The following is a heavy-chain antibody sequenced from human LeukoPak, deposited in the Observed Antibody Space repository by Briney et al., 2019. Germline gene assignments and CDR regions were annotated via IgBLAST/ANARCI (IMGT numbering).Heavy chain of an antibody. CDR3: ARWLVAATHNWFDP. Sequence: SETLSLTCTVSGGSISSHYWSWIRQPPGKGLEWIGYIYYSGSTNYNPSLKSRVTISVDTSKNQFSLKLSSVTAADTAVYYCARWLVAATHNWFDPWGQGTLVTVSS. J-gene: IGHJ5*02. V-gene: IGHV4-59*11. CDR2: IYYSGST. D-gene: IGHD2-15*01. CDR1: GGSISSHY.